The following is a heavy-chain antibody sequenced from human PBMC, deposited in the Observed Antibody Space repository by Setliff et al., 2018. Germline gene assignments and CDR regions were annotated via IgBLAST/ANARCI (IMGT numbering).Heavy chain of an antibody. D-gene: IGHD3-3*01. Sequence: ASVKVSCKASGYTFSNYGLSWVRQAPGQGPEWMGWISASNGQTRYTEELQGRVTMTTDTSTSTAYMDLRSLRSDVTAVYYCARSIALFGVDVVSCYFDHWGQGTLVTVSS. CDR2: ISASNGQT. V-gene: IGHV1-18*01. CDR3: ARSIALFGVDVVSCYFDH. J-gene: IGHJ4*02. CDR1: GYTFSNYG.